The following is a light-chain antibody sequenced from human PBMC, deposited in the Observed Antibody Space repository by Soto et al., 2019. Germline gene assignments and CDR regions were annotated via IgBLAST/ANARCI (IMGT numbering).Light chain of an antibody. CDR3: SSHRSSSTWL. CDR2: ADT. Sequence: QSVLTQPPSVSGAPGQRITISCTGSSSNIGAGYDVHWYRQLPGTAPKLLIFADTKRPSGVPDRFSGSKSGTSASLAITGLQAEDEADYYCSSHRSSSTWLFGGGTKLTVL. V-gene: IGLV1-40*01. J-gene: IGLJ3*02. CDR1: SSNIGAGYD.